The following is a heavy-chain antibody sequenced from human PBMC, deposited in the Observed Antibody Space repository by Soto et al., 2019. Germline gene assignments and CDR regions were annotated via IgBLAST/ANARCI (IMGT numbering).Heavy chain of an antibody. CDR3: ARDYYDGSASYSFEI. V-gene: IGHV1-2*04. D-gene: IGHD3-16*01. CDR1: GYTFTGYY. J-gene: IGHJ3*02. Sequence: QVRLVQSGAEVKKPGASVKVSCKASGYTFTGYYIHWVRQAPGQGLEWMGWINPNSGGANIAQKFQGWVTMTRDTSISTTYMELSRLRSNDTAVYFCARDYYDGSASYSFEIWGQGTMVTVAS. CDR2: INPNSGGA.